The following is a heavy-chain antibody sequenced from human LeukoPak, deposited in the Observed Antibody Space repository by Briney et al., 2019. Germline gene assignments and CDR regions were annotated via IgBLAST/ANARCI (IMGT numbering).Heavy chain of an antibody. Sequence: GGSLRLSCAASGFTFSSYAVNWVRQAPGKGLEWVSGFSGSGGNTYYADSVKGRFTVSRDKSNNILYLQMNSLRAEDTAVYYCAIDEAAAGLDAFDIWGQGTMVTVSS. J-gene: IGHJ3*02. CDR2: FSGSGGNT. V-gene: IGHV3-23*01. D-gene: IGHD6-13*01. CDR1: GFTFSSYA. CDR3: AIDEAAAGLDAFDI.